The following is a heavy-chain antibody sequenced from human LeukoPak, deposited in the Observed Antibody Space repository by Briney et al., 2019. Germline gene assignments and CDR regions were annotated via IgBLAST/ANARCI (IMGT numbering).Heavy chain of an antibody. J-gene: IGHJ4*02. V-gene: IGHV3-9*01. CDR2: ISWNSGSI. Sequence: GRSLRLSCAASGFTFDDYAMHWVRQAPGKGLEWVSGISWNSGSIGYADSVKGRFTISRDNAKNSLYLQMNSLRAEDTALYYCAKHLYYYDSSATFDYWGQGTLVTVSS. D-gene: IGHD3-22*01. CDR1: GFTFDDYA. CDR3: AKHLYYYDSSATFDY.